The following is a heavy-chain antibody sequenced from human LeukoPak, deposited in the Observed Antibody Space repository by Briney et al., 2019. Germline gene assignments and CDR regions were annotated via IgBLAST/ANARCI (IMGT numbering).Heavy chain of an antibody. V-gene: IGHV4-61*01. J-gene: IGHJ5*02. CDR2: IYYSGST. D-gene: IGHD3-10*01. CDR3: ARDKSVLWFGEPGGWFDP. CDR1: GGSISSSSYS. Sequence: PSETLSLTCTVSGGSISSSSYSWGWIRQPPGKGLEWIGYIYYSGSTNYNPSLKSRVTISVDTSKNQFSLKLSSVTAADTAVYYCARDKSVLWFGEPGGWFDPWGQGTLVTVSS.